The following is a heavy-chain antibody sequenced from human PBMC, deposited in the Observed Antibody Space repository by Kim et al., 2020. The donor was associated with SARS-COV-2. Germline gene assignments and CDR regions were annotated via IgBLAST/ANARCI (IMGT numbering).Heavy chain of an antibody. CDR1: GYTFTSYA. J-gene: IGHJ4*02. CDR2: INAGNGNT. CDR3: ARDRVVVRWGSSEYYFDY. V-gene: IGHV1-3*01. Sequence: ASVKVSCKASGYTFTSYAMHWVRQAPGQRLEWMGWINAGNGNTKYSQKFQGRVTITRDTSASTAYMELSSLRSEDTAVYYCARDRVVVRWGSSEYYFDYWGQGTLVTVSS. D-gene: IGHD2-21*01.